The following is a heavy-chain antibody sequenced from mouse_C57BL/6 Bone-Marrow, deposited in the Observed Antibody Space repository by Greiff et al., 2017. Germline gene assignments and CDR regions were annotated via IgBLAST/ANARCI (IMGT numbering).Heavy chain of an antibody. D-gene: IGHD1-1*01. CDR2: INPSTGGT. J-gene: IGHJ2*01. CDR1: GYSFTGYY. Sequence: EVQLQESGPELVKPGASVKISCQASGYSFTGYYMNWVKQRPEKSLEWFGEINPSTGGTTYNQKFKAKATLTVDKSSSTAYMQLKSQTSEESAVYYCARRIYYGSIYFDYWGQGTTLTVSS. V-gene: IGHV1-42*01. CDR3: ARRIYYGSIYFDY.